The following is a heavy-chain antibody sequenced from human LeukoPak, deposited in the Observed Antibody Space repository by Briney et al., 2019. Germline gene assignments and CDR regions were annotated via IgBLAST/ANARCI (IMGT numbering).Heavy chain of an antibody. V-gene: IGHV4-34*01. CDR2: INHSGST. CDR1: GGSFSGYY. Sequence: KPSETLSLTCAVYGGSFSGYYWSWIRQPPGKGLEWIGEINHSGSTNYNPSLKSRVTISVDRSKNQFSLKLTSVTAADTAVYYCAREENGSGWSVDYWGQGTLVTVSS. J-gene: IGHJ4*02. CDR3: AREENGSGWSVDY. D-gene: IGHD6-19*01.